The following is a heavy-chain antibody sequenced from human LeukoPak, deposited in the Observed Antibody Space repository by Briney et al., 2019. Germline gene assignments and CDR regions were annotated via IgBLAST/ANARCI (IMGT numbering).Heavy chain of an antibody. Sequence: SETLSLTCTVSGGSISSGDYYWSWIRRPPGKGLEWIGYIYYSGSTYYNPSLKSRVTISVDTSKNQFSLKLSSVTAADTAVYYCARSYDSSGYYYSYWGQGTLVTVSS. V-gene: IGHV4-30-4*01. J-gene: IGHJ4*02. CDR1: GGSISSGDYY. D-gene: IGHD3-22*01. CDR2: IYYSGST. CDR3: ARSYDSSGYYYSY.